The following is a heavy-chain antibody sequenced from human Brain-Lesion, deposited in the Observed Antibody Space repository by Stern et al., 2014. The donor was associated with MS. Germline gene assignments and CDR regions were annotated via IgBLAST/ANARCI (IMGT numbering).Heavy chain of an antibody. Sequence: QLQLQESGPGLVKPSQTLSLSCTVSGGSISSGGYYWSWIRQPAGKGLEWIGRIFNSGSTSYNPSLQSRVPISIETPTTQVSLRLTSMSAADTAVYYCARGRVVPGFQYYATDVWGQGTTVIVSS. J-gene: IGHJ6*02. CDR3: ARGRVVPGFQYYATDV. V-gene: IGHV4-61*02. CDR1: GGSISSGGYY. D-gene: IGHD2-2*01. CDR2: IFNSGST.